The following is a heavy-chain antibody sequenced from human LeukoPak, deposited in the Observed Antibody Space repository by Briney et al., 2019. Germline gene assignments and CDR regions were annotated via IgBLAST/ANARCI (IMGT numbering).Heavy chain of an antibody. CDR2: ISSSSSYT. CDR3: ARAGQRRRAPNDY. V-gene: IGHV3-11*06. Sequence: GGSLRLSCAASGLTFSDYYMSWIRQAPGKGLEWVSYISSSSSYTNYADSVKGRFTISRDNAKNSLYLQMNSLRAEDTAVYYCARAGQRRRAPNDYWGQGTLVTVSS. J-gene: IGHJ4*02. CDR1: GLTFSDYY.